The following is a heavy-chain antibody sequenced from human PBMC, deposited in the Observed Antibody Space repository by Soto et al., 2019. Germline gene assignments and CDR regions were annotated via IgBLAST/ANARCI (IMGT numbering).Heavy chain of an antibody. CDR3: ARDLECSSTSCYYGMDV. Sequence: VGSPRPSFSALGFTLSSYAMHWVRQAPGKWLEWVAVISYDGSNKYYADSVKGRFTISRDNSKNTLYLQMNSLRAEDTAVYYCARDLECSSTSCYYGMDVWGQGTTVTVSS. J-gene: IGHJ6*02. V-gene: IGHV3-30-3*01. D-gene: IGHD2-2*01. CDR1: GFTLSSYA. CDR2: ISYDGSNK.